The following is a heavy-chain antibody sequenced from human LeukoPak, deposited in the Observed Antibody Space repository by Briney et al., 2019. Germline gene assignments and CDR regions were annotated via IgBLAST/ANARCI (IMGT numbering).Heavy chain of an antibody. CDR1: GYSFMNNW. D-gene: IGHD3-10*01. J-gene: IGHJ3*02. CDR2: IYPGDSDT. V-gene: IGHV5-51*01. Sequence: GESLKISCKGSGYSFMNNWIGWVRQMPGKGLEWMGIIYPGDSDTRYSPSFQGQVTISADKSISTAYLQWSSLRASDTAMCYCAKFHYYYGSGIFDAFDIWGLGTMVTVSS. CDR3: AKFHYYYGSGIFDAFDI.